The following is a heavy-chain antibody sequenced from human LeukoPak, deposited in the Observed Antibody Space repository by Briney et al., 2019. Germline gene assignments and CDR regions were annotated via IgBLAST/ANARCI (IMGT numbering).Heavy chain of an antibody. J-gene: IGHJ4*02. V-gene: IGHV3-7*01. Sequence: GGSLRLSCAASGFTFSSYWMSWVRQAPGKGLEWVANIKQDGSEKYYVDSVKGRFTISRDNAKNSLYLQMNSLRAEDTAVYYCATHLLYDFWSGYPDYWGQGTLVTVSS. CDR2: IKQDGSEK. CDR3: ATHLLYDFWSGYPDY. D-gene: IGHD3-3*01. CDR1: GFTFSSYW.